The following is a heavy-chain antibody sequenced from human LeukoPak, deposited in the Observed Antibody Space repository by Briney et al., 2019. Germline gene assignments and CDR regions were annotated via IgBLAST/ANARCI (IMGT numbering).Heavy chain of an antibody. V-gene: IGHV3-30*03. J-gene: IGHJ3*01. CDR3: VQGGQYTRAYSDAFGL. Sequence: GRSLRLSCAASGITFSHHGMDWVRQAPGKGLEWVAGIQYDGSIKFYLDSVKGRVTISRDNSKNTLDLQMNSLRFEDTAVYFCVQGGQYTRAYSDAFGLWGQGTMVTVSS. D-gene: IGHD2-21*01. CDR1: GITFSHHG. CDR2: IQYDGSIK.